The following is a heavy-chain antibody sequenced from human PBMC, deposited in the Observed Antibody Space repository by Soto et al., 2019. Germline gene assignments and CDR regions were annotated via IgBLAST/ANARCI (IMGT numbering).Heavy chain of an antibody. J-gene: IGHJ5*02. Sequence: SETLSLTCTVSGASISGFYWSWIRKSAGKGLEWIGRIYATGTTDYNPPLKSRVMMSVDTSKKQFSLKLRSVTAADTAVYYCVRDGTKTLRDWFDPWGQGISVTVSS. V-gene: IGHV4-4*07. CDR3: VRDGTKTLRDWFDP. CDR2: IYATGTT. D-gene: IGHD1-1*01. CDR1: GASISGFY.